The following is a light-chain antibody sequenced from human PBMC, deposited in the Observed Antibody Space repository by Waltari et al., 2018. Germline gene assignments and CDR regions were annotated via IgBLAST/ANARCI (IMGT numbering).Light chain of an antibody. V-gene: IGKV3-20*01. J-gene: IGKJ1*01. Sequence: DIVLTQSPGPLSLSPGERATLSCRASQSVRGSLAWYQQKAGQAPRLLIYGASSRATGIPDRFSGSGSGTDFSLTISRLEPEDFAVYYCQHYVRLPATFGQGTKVEI. CDR1: QSVRGS. CDR3: QHYVRLPAT. CDR2: GAS.